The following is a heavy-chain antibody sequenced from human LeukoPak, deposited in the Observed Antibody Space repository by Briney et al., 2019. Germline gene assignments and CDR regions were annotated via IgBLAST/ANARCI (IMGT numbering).Heavy chain of an antibody. D-gene: IGHD6-13*01. CDR3: ARSSAAAGPTHNWFGP. Sequence: SETLSLTCSVSGGSISSSSKYWGWIRQPPGKGLEWIGSIYYSGDTYCNPSLRSRVTISVDTPKNQFSLKLTSVTAADTAVYYCARSSAAAGPTHNWFGPWGQGTLVTVPS. CDR2: IYYSGDT. CDR1: GGSISSSSKY. J-gene: IGHJ5*02. V-gene: IGHV4-39*01.